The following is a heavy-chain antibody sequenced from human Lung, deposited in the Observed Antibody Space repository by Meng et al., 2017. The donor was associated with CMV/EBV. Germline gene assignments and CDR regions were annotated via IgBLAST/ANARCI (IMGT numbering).Heavy chain of an antibody. Sequence: LSLXCAASGFTFSDYYMSWIRQAPGKGLEWVSYISSSGSTIYYADSVKGRFTISRDNAKNSLYLQMNSLRAEDTAVYYCARDAVGHYYGMDVWGQGTXVTVSS. CDR2: ISSSGSTI. V-gene: IGHV3-11*04. CDR3: ARDAVGHYYGMDV. J-gene: IGHJ6*02. D-gene: IGHD3-16*01. CDR1: GFTFSDYY.